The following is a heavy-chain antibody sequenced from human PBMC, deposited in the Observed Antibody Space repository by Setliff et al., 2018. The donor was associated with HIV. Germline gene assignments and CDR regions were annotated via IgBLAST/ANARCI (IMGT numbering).Heavy chain of an antibody. Sequence: PSETLSLTCAVPGYSISSGYYWGWIRQPPGKGLEWIGSIYHSGSTYYNPSLKSRVTISVDTSKNQSSLKLSSVTAADTAVYYCARKDDSSGYYFDYWGQGTLVTVSS. CDR3: ARKDDSSGYYFDY. J-gene: IGHJ4*02. D-gene: IGHD3-22*01. V-gene: IGHV4-38-2*01. CDR1: GYSISSGYY. CDR2: IYHSGST.